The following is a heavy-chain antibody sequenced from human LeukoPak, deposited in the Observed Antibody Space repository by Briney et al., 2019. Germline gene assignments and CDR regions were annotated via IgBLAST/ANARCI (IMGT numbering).Heavy chain of an antibody. D-gene: IGHD6-13*01. V-gene: IGHV4-59*01. CDR2: IYYSGST. Sequence: SETLSLTCTVSGGSISSYYWSWIRQPPGKGLEWIGYIYYSGSTNYNPSLKSRVTISVDTSKNQFPLKLSSVTAADTAVYYCARGYSSSWSPHDYFDYWGQGTLVTVSS. J-gene: IGHJ4*02. CDR1: GGSISSYY. CDR3: ARGYSSSWSPHDYFDY.